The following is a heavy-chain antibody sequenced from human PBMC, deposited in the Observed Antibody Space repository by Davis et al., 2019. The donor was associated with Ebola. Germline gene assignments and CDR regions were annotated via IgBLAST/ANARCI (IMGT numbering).Heavy chain of an antibody. CDR3: AICSILGQ. J-gene: IGHJ4*02. D-gene: IGHD2-2*01. CDR2: ISSGSFTI. V-gene: IGHV3-48*02. Sequence: GESLKIPCAASGITFSRYSMNWVRQAPGKGLEWVAFISSGSFTIHYADSVKGRFTISRDNAKNSLFLQMNSLRDEDTAVYYCAICSILGQWCQGTLVTVSS. CDR1: GITFSRYS.